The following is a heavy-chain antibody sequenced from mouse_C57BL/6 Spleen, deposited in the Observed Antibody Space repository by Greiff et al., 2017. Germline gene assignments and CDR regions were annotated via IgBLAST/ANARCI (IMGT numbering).Heavy chain of an antibody. D-gene: IGHD1-1*01. CDR3: ARHGKFITTVVAYYFDY. J-gene: IGHJ2*01. CDR1: GFTFSSYG. Sequence: EVKVIESGGDLVKPGGSLKLSCAASGFTFSSYGLSWVRQTPDKRLEWVATISSGGSYTYYPDSVQGRFTISRDNAKNTLYLQMSSLKSEDTAMYYCARHGKFITTVVAYYFDYWGQGTTLTVSS. V-gene: IGHV5-6*01. CDR2: ISSGGSYT.